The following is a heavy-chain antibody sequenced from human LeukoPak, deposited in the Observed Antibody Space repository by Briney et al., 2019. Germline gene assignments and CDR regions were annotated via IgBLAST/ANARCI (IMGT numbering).Heavy chain of an antibody. V-gene: IGHV4-34*01. CDR1: GGSFSGYY. CDR2: INHSGST. Sequence: SETLSLTCAVYGGSFSGYYWSWIRQPPGKGLEWIGEINHSGSTNYNPSLKSRVTISVDTSKNQFSLKLSSVTAADTAVYYCARMGYSNFDYWGQGTLVTVSS. D-gene: IGHD5-18*01. CDR3: ARMGYSNFDY. J-gene: IGHJ4*02.